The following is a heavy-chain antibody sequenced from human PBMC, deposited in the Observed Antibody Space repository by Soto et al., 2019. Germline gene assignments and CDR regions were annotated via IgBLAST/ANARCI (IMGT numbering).Heavy chain of an antibody. Sequence: EVQLLESGGGLVQPGGSLRLSCAASGFTFSSYALNWVRQAPGEGLEWVSVISGSGDNTYYADYVKGRFTISSDNSKNTLYLQMNRLRAEDTAVYYCAKDLGTDDFWSAYYTYYYVDVWGKGTTVTVSS. J-gene: IGHJ6*03. CDR3: AKDLGTDDFWSAYYTYYYVDV. V-gene: IGHV3-23*01. CDR2: ISGSGDNT. D-gene: IGHD3-3*01. CDR1: GFTFSSYA.